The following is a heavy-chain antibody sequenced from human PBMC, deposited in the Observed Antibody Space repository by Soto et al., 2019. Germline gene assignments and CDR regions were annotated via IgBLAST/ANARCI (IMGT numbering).Heavy chain of an antibody. Sequence: EVQLVESGGGLVKPGGSLRLSCAASGFTFSTYTMNWVRQAPGKGLEWVSSISSSSNYIYYVDSVKGRFTIARDNAKNSLYLQMDSLRAEDTAVYHCARDQDRYFYYGMDVWGQGTTVTVSS. J-gene: IGHJ6*02. CDR3: ARDQDRYFYYGMDV. CDR1: GFTFSTYT. V-gene: IGHV3-21*01. CDR2: ISSSSNYI.